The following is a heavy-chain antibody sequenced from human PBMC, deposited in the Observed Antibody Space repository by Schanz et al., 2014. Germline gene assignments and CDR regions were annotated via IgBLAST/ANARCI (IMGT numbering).Heavy chain of an antibody. CDR1: GFISSDYY. CDR2: ISSGGTTT. J-gene: IGHJ4*02. CDR3: AKIERNED. Sequence: QVQLVESGGGLVKPGGSLRLSCAASGFISSDYYMAWIRQAPGKGPEYVSYISSGGTTTYHSDSVKGRFTISRDSAENSLYLQMNSLRAEDTAVYFCAKIERNEDWGQGTLVTVSS. D-gene: IGHD1-1*01. V-gene: IGHV3-11*01.